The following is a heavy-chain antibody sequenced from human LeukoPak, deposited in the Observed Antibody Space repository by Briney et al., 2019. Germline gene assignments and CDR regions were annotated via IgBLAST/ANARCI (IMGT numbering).Heavy chain of an antibody. CDR2: INHSGST. Sequence: SETLSLTCAVYGGSFSGYYWSWIRQPPGKGLEWIGEINHSGSTNYNPSLKSRVTISVDTSKNQSSLKLSSVTAADTAVYYCATAWACSGGSCFSGRSDAFDIWGQGTMVTVSS. D-gene: IGHD2-15*01. J-gene: IGHJ3*02. V-gene: IGHV4-34*01. CDR3: ATAWACSGGSCFSGRSDAFDI. CDR1: GGSFSGYY.